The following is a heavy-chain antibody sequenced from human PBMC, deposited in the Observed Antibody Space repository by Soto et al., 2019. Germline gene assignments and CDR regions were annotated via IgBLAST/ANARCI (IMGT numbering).Heavy chain of an antibody. V-gene: IGHV3-74*01. J-gene: IGHJ4*02. CDR1: GFTFSNYW. CDR2: INSDGSNT. CDR3: AGLPVDTSTSIDY. D-gene: IGHD5-18*01. Sequence: EVQLVESGGVLVQPGGSLRLSCAASGFTFSNYWMHWVRQGPGKRLVWVSSINSDGSNTDYADSVKRSFTISRDNARNTLYLQMNSLRAEDTDVYFCAGLPVDTSTSIDYGGQGTLVIVSS.